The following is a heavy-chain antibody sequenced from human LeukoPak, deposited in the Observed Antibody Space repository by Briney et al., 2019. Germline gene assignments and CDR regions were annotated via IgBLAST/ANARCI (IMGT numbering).Heavy chain of an antibody. V-gene: IGHV3-74*01. CDR1: GFTFSSYW. CDR2: INSDGSST. D-gene: IGHD6-13*01. CDR3: GRGGKVEQLVLAR. Sequence: GGSLRLSCAASGFTFSSYWMHWVRQAPGKGLVWVSRINSDGSSTRYADSVKGRFTISRDNTKNTLYLQMNSLRAEDTAVYYCGRGGKVEQLVLARWGQGSLVTVSS. J-gene: IGHJ4*02.